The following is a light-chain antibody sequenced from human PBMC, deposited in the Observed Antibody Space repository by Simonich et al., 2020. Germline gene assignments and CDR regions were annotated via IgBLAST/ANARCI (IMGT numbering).Light chain of an antibody. V-gene: IGKV3-20*01. J-gene: IGKJ1*01. CDR1: QCVSSSY. Sequence: EIVLTQSPGTLSLSPGETATLSCRASQCVSSSYLAWYQQKPGQAPRLLIYGASSRATGIPDRFSGSGSGTDFTLTISRLEPEDFAVYYCQQYGSSTGTFGQGTKVEIK. CDR2: GAS. CDR3: QQYGSSTGT.